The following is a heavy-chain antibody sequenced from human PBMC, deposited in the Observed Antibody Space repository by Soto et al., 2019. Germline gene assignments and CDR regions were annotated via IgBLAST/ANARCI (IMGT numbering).Heavy chain of an antibody. CDR3: AKDLLPYFDWSPFDY. V-gene: IGHV3-30*18. Sequence: QVQLVESGGGVVQPGRSLRLSCAASGFTFSNYGMHWVRQAPGKGLEWVSFISYDGGNKYYADSVKGRFTISRDNSKNTLYLQMNSLRAEDTAVYYCAKDLLPYFDWSPFDYWVQGTLVTVSS. J-gene: IGHJ4*02. CDR1: GFTFSNYG. CDR2: ISYDGGNK. D-gene: IGHD3-9*01.